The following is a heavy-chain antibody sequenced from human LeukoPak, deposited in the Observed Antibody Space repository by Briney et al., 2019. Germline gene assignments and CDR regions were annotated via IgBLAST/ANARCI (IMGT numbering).Heavy chain of an antibody. J-gene: IGHJ6*03. CDR1: GGTFSSYA. CDR3: ASRDSRRTYYYYYMDV. V-gene: IGHV1-69*06. Sequence: ASVKVSFKASGGTFSSYAISWVRQAPGQGLEWMGGIIPIFGTANYAQKFQGRVTITADKSTSTAYMELSSLRSEDTAVYYCASRDSRRTYYYYYMDVWGKGTTVTVSS. CDR2: IIPIFGTA. D-gene: IGHD5-24*01.